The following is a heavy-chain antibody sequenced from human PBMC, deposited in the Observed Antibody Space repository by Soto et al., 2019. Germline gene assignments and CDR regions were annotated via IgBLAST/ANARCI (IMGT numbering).Heavy chain of an antibody. J-gene: IGHJ4*02. CDR3: ARGPGSGSYYEADY. CDR2: IYYSGST. V-gene: IGHV4-59*01. Sequence: SETLSLTCTVSGGSISSYYWSWIRQPPGKGLEWIGYIYYSGSTNYNPSLKSRVTISVDTSKNQFTLKLSSVTAADTAVYYCARGPGSGSYYEADYWGQGTLVTVSS. CDR1: GGSISSYY. D-gene: IGHD3-10*01.